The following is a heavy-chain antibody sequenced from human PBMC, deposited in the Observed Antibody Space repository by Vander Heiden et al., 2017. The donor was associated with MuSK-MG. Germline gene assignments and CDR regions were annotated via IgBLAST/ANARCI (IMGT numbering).Heavy chain of an antibody. CDR3: TTGLLI. V-gene: IGHV3-15*01. J-gene: IGHJ3*02. CDR2: IKTKTDGGTT. D-gene: IGHD2-15*01. Sequence: EVQLVASGGGLVKPGGSLRLSCAASGFTFSTAWMSRLRQGPGMGREWVSRIKTKTDGGTTDYAAPVKGRFTSPREDAKNTRYLQMNSRKTEDTAVYYCTTGLLIWGQGTMVTGSS. CDR1: GFTFSTAW.